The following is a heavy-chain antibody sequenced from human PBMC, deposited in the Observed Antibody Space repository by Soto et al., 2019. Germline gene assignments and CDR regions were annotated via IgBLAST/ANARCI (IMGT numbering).Heavy chain of an antibody. CDR1: GGSIRSGCYS. CDR2: MYHSGST. J-gene: IGHJ6*02. Sequence: SETLSLTCAVSGGSIRSGCYSWSWIRQPPGKGLEWIGYMYHSGSTYYNSSLKSRVTISVDTSKNQFSLKLSSVTAADTAVYYCARVFGFGGMDVWGQGTTVTVSS. D-gene: IGHD3-10*01. CDR3: ARVFGFGGMDV. V-gene: IGHV4-30-2*05.